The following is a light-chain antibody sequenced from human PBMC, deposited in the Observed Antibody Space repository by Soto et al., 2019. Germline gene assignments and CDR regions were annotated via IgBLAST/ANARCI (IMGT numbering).Light chain of an antibody. Sequence: LQMTQSPSTLSASVGDTVTITCRASQSINSGLAWYQQKPGRAPKLLIYKASSLESGVPSRFSGSGYGTEFTLTISSLLPEDFATYYCQQYNYLWTFGQGTNVEIK. CDR2: KAS. CDR3: QQYNYLWT. V-gene: IGKV1-5*03. CDR1: QSINSG. J-gene: IGKJ1*01.